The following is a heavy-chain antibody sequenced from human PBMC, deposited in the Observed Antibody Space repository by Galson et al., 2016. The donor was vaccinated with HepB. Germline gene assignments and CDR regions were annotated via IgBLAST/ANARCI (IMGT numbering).Heavy chain of an antibody. D-gene: IGHD5-18*01. V-gene: IGHV3-15*01. CDR3: TTLDTAMVTAPNSYYVLDV. Sequence: SLRLSCAASGFTFSNAWMTWVRQAPGKGLEWVGRVKSNTDGGTTDYAAPVKGTFTISRDGSKNTLYLQMSSLKTEDTAVYYCTTLDTAMVTAPNSYYVLDVWGPGTTVTVSS. CDR2: VKSNTDGGTT. CDR1: GFTFSNAW. J-gene: IGHJ6*02.